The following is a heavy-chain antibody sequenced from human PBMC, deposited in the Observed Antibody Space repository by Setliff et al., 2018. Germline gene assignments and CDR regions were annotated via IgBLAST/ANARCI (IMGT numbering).Heavy chain of an antibody. CDR3: ARAISGWYSAHYYYMDV. CDR1: GGSISSGSYY. J-gene: IGHJ6*03. CDR2: IYTSGST. Sequence: SETLSLTCTVSGGSISSGSYYWSWIRQPAGKGLEWIGHIYTSGSTNYNPSLKSRVTISVDASKNQLSLNLRSVTAADTAVYYCARAISGWYSAHYYYMDVWGKGTTVTVSS. D-gene: IGHD6-19*01. V-gene: IGHV4-61*09.